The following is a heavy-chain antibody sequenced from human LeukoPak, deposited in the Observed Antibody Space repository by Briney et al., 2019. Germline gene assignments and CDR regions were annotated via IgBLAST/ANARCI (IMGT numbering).Heavy chain of an antibody. CDR1: VYTFTSYY. V-gene: IGHV1-46*03. CDR2: INPSGGNT. D-gene: IGHD2-21*02. CDR3: AREMDGGDQDY. Sequence: ASLKVSCKASVYTFTSYYMHWVRQAPGQGLEWMGIINPSGGNTNYAQKFQGRVTMTRDTSTSTVYMELSSLRSEDTAVYYCAREMDGGDQDYWGQGTLVTVSS. J-gene: IGHJ4*02.